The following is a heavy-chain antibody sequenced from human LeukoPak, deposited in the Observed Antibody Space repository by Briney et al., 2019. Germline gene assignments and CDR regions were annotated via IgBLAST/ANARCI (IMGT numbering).Heavy chain of an antibody. V-gene: IGHV5-51*01. J-gene: IGHJ4*02. D-gene: IGHD5-12*01. CDR3: ASGGKTWLVDY. Sequence: GESLKISFKGSGYRFTNYWIGWVRQMPGKGLEWMGIIYPGDFDTRYNPSFQGQVTISADKSISTAYLQWTSLKASDTAMYYCASGGKTWLVDYWGQGTLVTVSS. CDR1: GYRFTNYW. CDR2: IYPGDFDT.